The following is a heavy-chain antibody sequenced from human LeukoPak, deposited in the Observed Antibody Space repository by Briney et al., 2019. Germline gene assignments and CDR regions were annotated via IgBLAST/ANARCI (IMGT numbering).Heavy chain of an antibody. J-gene: IGHJ5*02. CDR1: GYTFTTHG. D-gene: IGHD3-10*01. V-gene: IGHV1-18*01. CDR3: AREFGPDNWFDP. Sequence: ASVKVSCKASGYTFTTHGIAWVRRAPGQGLEWMGWISAYNGNTNYAQKLQGRVTMTTDTSTSTAYMELRSLRSDDTAVYYCAREFGPDNWFDPWGQGTLVTVSS. CDR2: ISAYNGNT.